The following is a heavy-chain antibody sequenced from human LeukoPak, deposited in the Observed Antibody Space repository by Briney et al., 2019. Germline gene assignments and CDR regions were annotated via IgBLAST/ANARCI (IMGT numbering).Heavy chain of an antibody. CDR3: PRATAIFGVVRYNFDY. CDR2: IIPIFGTA. D-gene: IGHD3-3*01. V-gene: IGHV1-69*06. CDR1: GGTFSSYA. J-gene: IGHJ4*02. Sequence: SVKVSCKASGGTFSSYAISWVRQAPGQGLEWMGGIIPIFGTANYAQKFQGRVTITADKSTSTAYMELSSLRSEDTAVYYCPRATAIFGVVRYNFDYWGQGTLVTVSS.